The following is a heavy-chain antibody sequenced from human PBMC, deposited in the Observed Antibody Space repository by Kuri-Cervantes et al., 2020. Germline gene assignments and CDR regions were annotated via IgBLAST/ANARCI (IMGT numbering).Heavy chain of an antibody. CDR2: IIPIFGTA. V-gene: IGHV1-69*13. D-gene: IGHD6-13*01. CDR1: GGTFSSYA. Sequence: SVKVSCKASGGTFSSYAISWVRQAPGQGLEWMGGIIPIFGTANYAQKFQGRVTITADESTSTAYMELSSLRSEDTAVYYCARGDSSSWYSRRSLHYWGQGTLVTVSS. J-gene: IGHJ4*02. CDR3: ARGDSSSWYSRRSLHY.